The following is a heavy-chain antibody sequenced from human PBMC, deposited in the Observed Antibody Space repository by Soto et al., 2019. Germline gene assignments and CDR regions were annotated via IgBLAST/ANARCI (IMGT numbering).Heavy chain of an antibody. J-gene: IGHJ6*02. CDR3: AKGIDFWSGSKSYYYYGMDV. CDR2: ISGSGGST. Sequence: GGSLRLSCAASGFTFSSYAMSWVRQAPGKGLEWVSAISGSGGSTYYADSVKGRFTISRDNSKNTLYLQMNSLRAEDTAVYYCAKGIDFWSGSKSYYYYGMDVWGQGTTVTVSS. CDR1: GFTFSSYA. V-gene: IGHV3-23*01. D-gene: IGHD3-3*01.